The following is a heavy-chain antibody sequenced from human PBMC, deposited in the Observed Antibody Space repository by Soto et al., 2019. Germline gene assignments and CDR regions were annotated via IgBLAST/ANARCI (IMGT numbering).Heavy chain of an antibody. V-gene: IGHV3-74*01. D-gene: IGHD6-13*01. Sequence: EVQLVESGGGLVQPGGSLRLSCAASGFTFSSYWMHWVRQAPGKGLVWVSRLNSDGTSANYADSVKGRFTTSRDNAQNTVYLQMNILRAEDTAVYYCVRGSWQKYYIDVGGKGTTVTVSS. CDR3: VRGSWQKYYIDV. CDR2: LNSDGTSA. CDR1: GFTFSSYW. J-gene: IGHJ6*03.